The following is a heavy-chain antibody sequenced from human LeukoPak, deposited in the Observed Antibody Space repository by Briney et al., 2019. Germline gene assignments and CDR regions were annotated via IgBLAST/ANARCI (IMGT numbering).Heavy chain of an antibody. J-gene: IGHJ4*02. CDR3: TISGDLDIFDF. D-gene: IGHD2-2*03. CDR2: IYSGGTT. V-gene: IGHV3-53*05. CDR1: GFTVTGTY. Sequence: GGSLRLSCAASGFTVTGTYMAWVRQAPGMGLEWVSVIYSGGTTYNADYVKGRFSISRDDSNNTLYLQMNSLRAEDTAVYYTTISGDLDIFDFWGQGTLVTVSS.